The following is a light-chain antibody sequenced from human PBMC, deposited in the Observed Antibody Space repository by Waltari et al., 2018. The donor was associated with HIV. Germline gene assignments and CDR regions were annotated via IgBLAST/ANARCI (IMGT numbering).Light chain of an antibody. V-gene: IGLV3-1*01. Sequence: SFELTQPPSVSVSPGQTATITCSGDKLGDKYACWYQQKTGQSPVLLIYQDKKRPSGIPERFSGSNSGNTATLTISGTQTMDEADYYCQAWDISTGVFGSGTKVTVL. CDR2: QDK. J-gene: IGLJ1*01. CDR3: QAWDISTGV. CDR1: KLGDKY.